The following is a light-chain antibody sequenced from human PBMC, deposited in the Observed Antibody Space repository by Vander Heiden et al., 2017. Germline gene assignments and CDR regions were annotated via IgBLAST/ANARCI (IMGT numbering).Light chain of an antibody. J-gene: IGKJ2*01. Sequence: DIQMTQSPSSLSASVGDRVTITCRASQNIKKYLSWFQQRLGKAPQLLIYDASSLQGGVPSRFSGSGSGTDFTLIISNLQPEDFATYYCQQSYGIPPYTFGQGTKLEI. CDR2: DAS. CDR1: QNIKKY. CDR3: QQSYGIPPYT. V-gene: IGKV1-39*01.